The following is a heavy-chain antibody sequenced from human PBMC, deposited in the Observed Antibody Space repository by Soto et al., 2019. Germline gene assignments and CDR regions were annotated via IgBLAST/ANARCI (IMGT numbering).Heavy chain of an antibody. J-gene: IGHJ4*02. CDR3: AKDGFQRPALMVYVSIDY. D-gene: IGHD2-8*01. V-gene: IGHV3-30*02. Sequence: DSVKGRFTISRDNSKNTLYLQMNSLRVEDTAVYYWAKDGFQRPALMVYVSIDYWGQGTLVTVSS.